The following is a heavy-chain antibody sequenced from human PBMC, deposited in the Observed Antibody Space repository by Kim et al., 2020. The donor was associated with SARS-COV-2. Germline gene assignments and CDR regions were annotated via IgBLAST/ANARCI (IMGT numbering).Heavy chain of an antibody. Sequence: SETLSLTCAVSGGSISSTNWWSWVRQPPGERLEWIGEISQSGNANYNPSLESRVTMSVDKSKNHYSLELTSVTAADTAVYYCASGWVTSSPFDYWGQGIMVTVSS. CDR2: ISQSGNA. V-gene: IGHV4-4*02. CDR3: ASGWVTSSPFDY. D-gene: IGHD2-2*01. CDR1: GGSISSTNW. J-gene: IGHJ4*02.